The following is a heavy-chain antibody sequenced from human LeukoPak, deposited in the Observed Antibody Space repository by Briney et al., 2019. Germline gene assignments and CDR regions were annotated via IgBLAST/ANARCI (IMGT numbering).Heavy chain of an antibody. Sequence: GASVKVSCKASRYTFTSYDINWVRQATGQGLEWMGWRNPNSGNTGYAQKFQGRVTMTRNNSIITAYMELSSLRSEDTAVYYCARDRYYGRWFDPWGQGTLVSVSS. V-gene: IGHV1-8*01. CDR3: ARDRYYGRWFDP. CDR2: RNPNSGNT. CDR1: RYTFTSYD. J-gene: IGHJ5*02. D-gene: IGHD3-10*01.